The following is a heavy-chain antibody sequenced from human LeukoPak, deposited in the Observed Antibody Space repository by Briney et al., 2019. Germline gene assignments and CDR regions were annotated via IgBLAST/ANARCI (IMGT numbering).Heavy chain of an antibody. D-gene: IGHD2-15*01. V-gene: IGHV4-39*01. J-gene: IGHJ6*02. CDR1: GGSISSSSYY. CDR2: IYYSGST. CDR3: ARHLMVAATPHYYYGMDV. Sequence: SETLSLTCTVSGGSISSSSYYWGWIRQPPGKGLEWIGSIYYSGSTYYNPSLKSRVTISVDTSKNQFSLKLSSVTAADTAVYYCARHLMVAATPHYYYGMDVWGRGTTVTVSS.